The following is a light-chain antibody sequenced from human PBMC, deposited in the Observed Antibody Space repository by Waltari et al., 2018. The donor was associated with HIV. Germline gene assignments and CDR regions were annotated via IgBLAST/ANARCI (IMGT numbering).Light chain of an antibody. CDR2: GKN. J-gene: IGLJ1*01. CDR1: SLRSYY. V-gene: IGLV3-19*01. Sequence: SSELTQDPDVSVALGQTLKITCPGDSLRSYYSNWYQQKPGQAPVLVLHGKNSRPSGVPDRLSGASSGSTASLTITGAQAEDEAVYYCHSRDSSGNSYVFGNGTQVTVL. CDR3: HSRDSSGNSYV.